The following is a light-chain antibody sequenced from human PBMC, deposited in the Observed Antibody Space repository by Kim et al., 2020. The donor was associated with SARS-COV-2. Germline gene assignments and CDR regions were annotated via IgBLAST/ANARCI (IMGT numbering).Light chain of an antibody. CDR3: QQYNDWLT. CDR2: DAS. Sequence: EIVMTQSPATLSVSPGERVTLFCWASQSIRSNLVWYQQKPGQPPRILIYDASTRATGIPARFSGRGSGTEFTLTISSLQSEDFGVYYCQQYNDWLTFGGGTKVDIK. V-gene: IGKV3-15*01. CDR1: QSIRSN. J-gene: IGKJ4*01.